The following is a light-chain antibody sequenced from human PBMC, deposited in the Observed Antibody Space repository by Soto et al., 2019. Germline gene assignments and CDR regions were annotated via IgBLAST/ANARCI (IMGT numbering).Light chain of an antibody. CDR1: QSVSSNY. V-gene: IGKV3-20*01. CDR3: QQYGSSPIT. Sequence: IVLTLSPGAVSLTPGERATLSCRASQSVSSNYLAWYQQKPGQAPRVLIYGASKRATGIPDRFSGSGSGTDFTLTISSLEPEDFAVYYCQQYGSSPITSCQRTRLEN. J-gene: IGKJ5*01. CDR2: GAS.